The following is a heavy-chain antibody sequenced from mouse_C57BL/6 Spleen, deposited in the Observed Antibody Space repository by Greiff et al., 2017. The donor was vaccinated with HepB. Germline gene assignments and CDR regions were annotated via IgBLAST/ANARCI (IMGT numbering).Heavy chain of an antibody. CDR3: ASYCSGPCAY. J-gene: IGHJ3*01. Sequence: EVQLVESGGGLVQPGGSLKLSCAASGFTFSDYGMAWVRQAPRKGPEWVAFISNLAYSIYYADTVTGRFTISTEKATNTLYLEVSSLRSEDTAVYYCASYCSGPCAYWGQGTLVTVSA. CDR1: GFTFSDYG. D-gene: IGHD2-12*01. V-gene: IGHV5-15*01. CDR2: ISNLAYSI.